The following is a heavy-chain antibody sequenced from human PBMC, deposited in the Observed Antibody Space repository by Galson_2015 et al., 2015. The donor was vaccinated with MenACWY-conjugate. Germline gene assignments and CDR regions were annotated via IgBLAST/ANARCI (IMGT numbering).Heavy chain of an antibody. J-gene: IGHJ5*02. Sequence: SLRLSCAAPGFTFNTHAMSWVRQAPGKGLEWVSGIGGRGGSGAGTYYADSVKGRFTISRDNSKNTLYLQMNSLRAEDTAVYYCATGSSWYIWFDPWGQGTLVTVSS. CDR1: GFTFNTHA. V-gene: IGHV3-23*01. CDR2: IGGRGGSGAGT. D-gene: IGHD6-13*01. CDR3: ATGSSWYIWFDP.